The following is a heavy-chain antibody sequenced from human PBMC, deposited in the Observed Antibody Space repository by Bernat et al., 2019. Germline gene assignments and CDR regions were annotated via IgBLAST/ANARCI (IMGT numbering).Heavy chain of an antibody. Sequence: QVQLVQSGAEVKKPGASVKVSCKVSGYTLTELSMHWVRHAPGKGLEWMGGFDPEDGETIYAQKFQGRVTMTEDKSTDTAYMELSSLRSEDTAVYYCAKRESIAVANNWFDPWGQGTLVTVSS. CDR3: AKRESIAVANNWFDP. D-gene: IGHD6-19*01. CDR1: GYTLTELS. V-gene: IGHV1-24*01. J-gene: IGHJ5*02. CDR2: FDPEDGET.